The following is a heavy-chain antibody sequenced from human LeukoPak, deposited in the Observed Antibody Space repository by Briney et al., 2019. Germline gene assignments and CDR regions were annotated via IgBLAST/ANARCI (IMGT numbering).Heavy chain of an antibody. CDR2: IYYSGST. J-gene: IGHJ6*02. CDR3: ARDTYDFWSGYFLPYGMDV. Sequence: PSETLSLTCAVYGGSFSGYYWSWIRQPPGKGLEWIGYIYYSGSTYYNPSLKSRVTISVDTSKNQFSLKLSSVTAADTAVYYCARDTYDFWSGYFLPYGMDVWGQGTTVTVSS. V-gene: IGHV4-30-4*08. D-gene: IGHD3-3*01. CDR1: GGSFSGYY.